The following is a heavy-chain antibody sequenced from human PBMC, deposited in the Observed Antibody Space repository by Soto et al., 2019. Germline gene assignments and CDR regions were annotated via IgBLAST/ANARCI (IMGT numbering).Heavy chain of an antibody. D-gene: IGHD2-2*01. J-gene: IGHJ4*02. CDR1: GGSISSGGYY. Sequence: SETLSLTCTVSGGSISSGGYYWSWIRQHPGKGLEWIGYIYYSGSTYYNPSLKSRVTISVDTSKNQFSLKLSSVTAADTAVYYCASYGSIVVVPAADGAFAYWGQGTLVTVSS. V-gene: IGHV4-31*03. CDR2: IYYSGST. CDR3: ASYGSIVVVPAADGAFAY.